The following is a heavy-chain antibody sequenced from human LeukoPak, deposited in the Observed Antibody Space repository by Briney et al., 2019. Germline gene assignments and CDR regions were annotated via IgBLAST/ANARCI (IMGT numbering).Heavy chain of an antibody. V-gene: IGHV4-39*01. CDR3: ARHFKRSSVRGVIYPDHFDY. CDR1: GGSITNSSSY. CDR2: IYYLGRT. J-gene: IGHJ4*02. D-gene: IGHD3-10*01. Sequence: KSSETLSLTCSVSGGSITNSSSYWGWVRQPPGKGPEWIGTIYYLGRTYYNPSLKSRLTISVDTSKNQFSLKLSSVTAADTAVYYCARHFKRSSVRGVIYPDHFDYWGQGALVTVSS.